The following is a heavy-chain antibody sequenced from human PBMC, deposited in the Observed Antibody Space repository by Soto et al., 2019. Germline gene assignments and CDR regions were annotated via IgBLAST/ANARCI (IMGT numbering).Heavy chain of an antibody. Sequence: GGSLRLSCAASGFTFSSYAMSWVRQTPGKGLEWVSAISDSGGSTYYADTVKGRFTISRDNSKNTLYLQMNSLRAEDLAVYYCARDPRDSGWYPYYFDYWGQGTLVTVSS. CDR1: GFTFSSYA. D-gene: IGHD6-19*01. J-gene: IGHJ4*02. CDR3: ARDPRDSGWYPYYFDY. V-gene: IGHV3-23*01. CDR2: ISDSGGST.